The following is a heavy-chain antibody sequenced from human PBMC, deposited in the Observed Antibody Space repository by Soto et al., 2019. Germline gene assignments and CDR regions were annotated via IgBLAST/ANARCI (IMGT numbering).Heavy chain of an antibody. Sequence: ASVKVSCKASGYTFTGYYMHWVRQAPGQGLEWMGWINPNSGGTNYAQKFQGRVTMTRDTSISTAYMELSRLRSDDTAGYYCARVNVVVVAATREYYFDYWGQGTLVTVSS. CDR1: GYTFTGYY. V-gene: IGHV1-2*02. D-gene: IGHD2-15*01. CDR2: INPNSGGT. J-gene: IGHJ4*02. CDR3: ARVNVVVVAATREYYFDY.